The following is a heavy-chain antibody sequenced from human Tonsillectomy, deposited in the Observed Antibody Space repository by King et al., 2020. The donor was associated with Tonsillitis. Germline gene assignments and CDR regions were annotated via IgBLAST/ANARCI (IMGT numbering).Heavy chain of an antibody. CDR2: IYTSGST. D-gene: IGHD1-7*01. CDR3: ARIGRITGTTLTYYYGMDV. CDR1: GGSISSYY. Sequence: LQLQESGPGLVKPSETLSLTCTVSGGSISSYYWSWIRQPAGKGLEWIGRIYTSGSTNYNPSLKSRVTMSVDTSKNQFSLKLSSVTAADTAVYYCARIGRITGTTLTYYYGMDVWGQGTTVTVSS. V-gene: IGHV4-4*07. J-gene: IGHJ6*02.